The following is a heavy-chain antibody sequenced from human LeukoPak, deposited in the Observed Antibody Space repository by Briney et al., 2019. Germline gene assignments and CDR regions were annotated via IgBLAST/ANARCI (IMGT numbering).Heavy chain of an antibody. CDR3: ARNLIVGATPDYFDY. J-gene: IGHJ4*02. V-gene: IGHV4-39*01. Sequence: SETLSLTCTVSGGSISSTSYYWGWIRQPPGKGLEWIGSIYYSGSTYYNPSLKSRGTISVDTSKNQFSLKLSSVPAADTAVYYCARNLIVGATPDYFDYWGQGTLVTVSS. CDR2: IYYSGST. CDR1: GGSISSTSYY. D-gene: IGHD1-26*01.